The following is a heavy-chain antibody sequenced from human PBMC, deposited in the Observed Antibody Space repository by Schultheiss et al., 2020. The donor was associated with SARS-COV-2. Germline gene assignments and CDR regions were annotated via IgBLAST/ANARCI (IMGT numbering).Heavy chain of an antibody. J-gene: IGHJ4*02. CDR1: GFTFSNAW. D-gene: IGHD5-18*01. V-gene: IGHV4-4*02. CDR2: ICHSGST. CDR3: ARGVSGYSYGKADY. Sequence: GSLRLSCAASGFTFSNAWMSWVRQAPGKGLEWVGSICHSGSTHCNPSLKSRVTTSLDTPKNQFSLKLSSVTAADTAVYYCARGVSGYSYGKADYWGQGTLVTVSS.